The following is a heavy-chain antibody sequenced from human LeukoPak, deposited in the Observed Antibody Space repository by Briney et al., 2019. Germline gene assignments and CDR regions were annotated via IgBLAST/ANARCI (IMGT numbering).Heavy chain of an antibody. CDR2: IYSGDSHT. CDR3: ASARHGDYVWDY. CDR1: GYSFTYW. D-gene: IGHD4-17*01. J-gene: IGHJ4*02. V-gene: IGHV5-51*01. Sequence: GESLKISCKGSGYSFTYWIGWVRQMPGKGLEWMGIIYSGDSHTKYSPSFQGRVTISVDNSISTAYLQWSSLEASDTATYYCASARHGDYVWDYWGQGTLVTVSS.